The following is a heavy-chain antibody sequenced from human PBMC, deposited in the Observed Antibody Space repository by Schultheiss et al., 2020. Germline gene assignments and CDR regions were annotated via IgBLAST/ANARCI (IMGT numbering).Heavy chain of an antibody. CDR2: IYYSGST. CDR3: ASSQVYGTFSDY. J-gene: IGHJ4*02. V-gene: IGHV4-39*07. D-gene: IGHD3-16*01. Sequence: SETLSLTCTVSGGSISSSSYYWGWIRQPPGKGLEWIGSIYYSGSTNYNPSLKSRVTISVDTSKNQFSLKLSSVTAADTAVYYCASSQVYGTFSDYWGQGTLVTVSS. CDR1: GGSISSSSYY.